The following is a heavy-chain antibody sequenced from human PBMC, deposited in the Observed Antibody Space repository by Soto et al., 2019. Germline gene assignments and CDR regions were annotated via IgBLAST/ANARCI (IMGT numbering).Heavy chain of an antibody. Sequence: QVQLVESGGGVVQPGRSLRLSCAASGFTFSSYGMHWVRQAPGKGLEWVAVISYDGSNTYYADSVKGRFTISRDNSKNTLYLQMNSLRAEDTAVYYCARGLATMVRASDYWGQGTLVTVSS. V-gene: IGHV3-30*03. CDR3: ARGLATMVRASDY. CDR2: ISYDGSNT. CDR1: GFTFSSYG. D-gene: IGHD3-10*01. J-gene: IGHJ4*02.